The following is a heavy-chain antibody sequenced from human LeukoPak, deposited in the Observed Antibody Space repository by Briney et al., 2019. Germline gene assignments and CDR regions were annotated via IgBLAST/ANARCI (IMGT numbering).Heavy chain of an antibody. CDR1: GFTFSSYS. J-gene: IGHJ4*02. CDR2: ISSSSSYI. CDR3: PRVPLYYDSSGYDPTGY. V-gene: IGHV3-21*01. D-gene: IGHD3-22*01. Sequence: GGSLRLSCAASGFTFSSYSMNWVRQAPGKGLEWVSSISSSSSYIYYADSVKGRFTISRDNAKNSLYLQMNSRRAEDTAVYYCPRVPLYYDSSGYDPTGYWGQGTLVTVSS.